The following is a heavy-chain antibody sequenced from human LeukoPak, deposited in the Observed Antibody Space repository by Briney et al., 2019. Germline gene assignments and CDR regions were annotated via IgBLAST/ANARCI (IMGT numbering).Heavy chain of an antibody. V-gene: IGHV3-7*01. Sequence: GGSLRLSCAASGFTFSRLWMSWVRQAPGKGLEWVANIKQDGSEKYYVDSVKGRFTISRDNAKNSLHLQMNSLRAEDTAMYYCANASPAGDYWGQGTLVTVSS. D-gene: IGHD2-2*01. J-gene: IGHJ4*02. CDR3: ANASPAGDY. CDR2: IKQDGSEK. CDR1: GFTFSRLW.